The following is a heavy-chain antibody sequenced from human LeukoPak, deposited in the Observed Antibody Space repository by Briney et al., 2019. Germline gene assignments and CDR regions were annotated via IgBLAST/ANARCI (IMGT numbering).Heavy chain of an antibody. J-gene: IGHJ4*02. Sequence: PGGSLRLSCAASGFTFSRFGMHWVRQAPGKGLEWVAVISYDGRNKYYADSVKGRFTISRDNSKNTLYLQMNSLRAEDTAVYYCARDHTSGWVRGFDYWGQGTLVTVSS. D-gene: IGHD6-19*01. V-gene: IGHV3-30*19. CDR1: GFTFSRFG. CDR3: ARDHTSGWVRGFDY. CDR2: ISYDGRNK.